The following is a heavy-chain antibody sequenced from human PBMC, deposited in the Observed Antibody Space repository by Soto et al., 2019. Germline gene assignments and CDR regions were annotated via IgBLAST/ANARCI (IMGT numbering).Heavy chain of an antibody. D-gene: IGHD4-4*01. Sequence: QLQLQESGPGLVKPSETLSLTCTVSGGSISSSSYYWGWIRQPPGKGLEWIGSIYYSGSTYYNPSLKSRVPISVDTSKNQFSLKLSSVTAADTAVYYCARLSSRTVTATWYYYYYMDVWGKGTTVTVSS. CDR2: IYYSGST. CDR3: ARLSSRTVTATWYYYYYMDV. V-gene: IGHV4-39*01. J-gene: IGHJ6*03. CDR1: GGSISSSSYY.